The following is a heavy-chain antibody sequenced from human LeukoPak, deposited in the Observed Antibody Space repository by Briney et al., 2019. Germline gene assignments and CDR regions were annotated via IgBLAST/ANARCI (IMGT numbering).Heavy chain of an antibody. V-gene: IGHV4-34*01. Sequence: PSETLSLTCAVYGGSFSGYYWSWIRQPPGKGLEWIGEINHSGSTNYNPSLKSRVTISVDTSKNQFSLKLSSVTAADTAVYYCARGRDIVVVPAAMGDGYWFDPWGQGTLVTVSS. CDR3: ARGRDIVVVPAAMGDGYWFDP. CDR2: INHSGST. J-gene: IGHJ5*02. CDR1: GGSFSGYY. D-gene: IGHD2-2*01.